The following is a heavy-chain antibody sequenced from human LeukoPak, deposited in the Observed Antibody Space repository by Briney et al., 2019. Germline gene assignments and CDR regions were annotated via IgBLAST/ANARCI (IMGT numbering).Heavy chain of an antibody. Sequence: SETLSLTCTVSGGSISTYYWSWIRQPPGKGLEWIGYIPYSGSTNYNPSLKSRVTISLDTSKNQFALKLSSVTAADTAVYYCARSIIGTRSKFDYWGQGTLVPVSS. CDR1: GGSISTYY. V-gene: IGHV4-59*08. J-gene: IGHJ4*02. CDR3: ARSIIGTRSKFDY. D-gene: IGHD1/OR15-1a*01. CDR2: IPYSGST.